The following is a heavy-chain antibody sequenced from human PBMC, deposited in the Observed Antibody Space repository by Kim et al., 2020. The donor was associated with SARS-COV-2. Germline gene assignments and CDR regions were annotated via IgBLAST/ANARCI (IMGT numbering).Heavy chain of an antibody. D-gene: IGHD3-10*01. CDR2: IYHSGST. CDR1: GGSISSSNW. CDR3: ARGLIRTITMVRGAKGRNWFDP. V-gene: IGHV4-4*02. J-gene: IGHJ5*02. Sequence: SETLSLTCAVSGGSISSSNWWSWVRQPPGKGLEWIGQIYHSGSTNYNPSLKSRVTISVDKSKNQFSLKLSSVTAADTAVYYCARGLIRTITMVRGAKGRNWFDPWGQGTLVTVSS.